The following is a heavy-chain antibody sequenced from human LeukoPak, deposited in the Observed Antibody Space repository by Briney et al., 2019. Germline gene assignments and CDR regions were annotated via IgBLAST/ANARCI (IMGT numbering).Heavy chain of an antibody. CDR1: GFTFSSHW. J-gene: IGHJ5*02. D-gene: IGHD3-10*01. CDR2: IRQDGSEK. V-gene: IGHV3-7*01. CDR3: ARTAYGSGTYSTNRNWFDP. Sequence: PGGSLRLSCAASGFTFSSHWMNWVRQAPEKGLEWVASIRQDGSEKYYVDSVKGRFTISRDNAKNSLILQMSSLRAEDTAVYYCARTAYGSGTYSTNRNWFDPWGQGTLVTVSS.